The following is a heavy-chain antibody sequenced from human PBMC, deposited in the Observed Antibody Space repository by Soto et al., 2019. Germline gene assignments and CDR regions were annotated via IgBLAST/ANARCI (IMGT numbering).Heavy chain of an antibody. Sequence: QVQLVQSGAEVKKPGSSVKVSCKASGGTFSSYAISWVRQAPGQGLEWMGGIIPIFGTANYAQKFQGRVTITADESTSXXYMELSSLRAEDTAVYYCARVSPYSGPYYYYGMDVWGQGTTVTVSS. J-gene: IGHJ6*02. V-gene: IGHV1-69*12. D-gene: IGHD1-26*01. CDR2: IIPIFGTA. CDR3: ARVSPYSGPYYYYGMDV. CDR1: GGTFSSYA.